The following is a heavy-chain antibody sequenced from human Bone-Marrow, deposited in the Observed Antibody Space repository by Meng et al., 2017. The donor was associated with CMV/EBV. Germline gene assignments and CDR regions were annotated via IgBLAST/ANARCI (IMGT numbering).Heavy chain of an antibody. CDR2: MNPNSGNT. J-gene: IGHJ6*02. CDR1: GYTFTSYD. D-gene: IGHD2-2*02. Sequence: ASVKVSCKASGYTFTSYDINWVRQATGQGLEWMGWMNPNSGNTGYAQKFQGRVTMTRNTSISTAYMELSSLRSDDTAVYYCARILSNTDYYGMDVWGQGTTVTVSS. CDR3: ARILSNTDYYGMDV. V-gene: IGHV1-8*01.